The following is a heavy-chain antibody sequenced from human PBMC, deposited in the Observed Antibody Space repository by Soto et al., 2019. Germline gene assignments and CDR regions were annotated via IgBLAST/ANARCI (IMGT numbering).Heavy chain of an antibody. CDR3: ARVIRYRRGWYLRYFDY. CDR1: GYTFTSYG. Sequence: ASVKVSCKASGYTFTSYGISWVRQAPGQGLEWMGWISAYNGNTNYAQKLQGRVTMTTDTSTSTAYMELRSLRSDDTAVYYCARVIRYRRGWYLRYFDYRGQGTVVNVSS. V-gene: IGHV1-18*01. J-gene: IGHJ4*02. CDR2: ISAYNGNT. D-gene: IGHD6-19*01.